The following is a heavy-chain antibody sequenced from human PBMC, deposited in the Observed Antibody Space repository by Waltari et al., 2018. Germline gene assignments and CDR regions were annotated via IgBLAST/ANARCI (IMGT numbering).Heavy chain of an antibody. CDR1: GGSFSGYY. CDR2: INHSGST. CDR3: ARGGYVWGSYRYTRYYFDY. Sequence: QVQLQQWGAGLLKPSETLSLTCAVYGGSFSGYYGSWTRQPPGKGLEWIGEINHSGSTNCHPSLKSRVTISVDPSKNQFSLKLSSVTAADTAVYYCARGGYVWGSYRYTRYYFDYWGQGTLVTVSS. V-gene: IGHV4-34*01. J-gene: IGHJ4*02. D-gene: IGHD3-16*02.